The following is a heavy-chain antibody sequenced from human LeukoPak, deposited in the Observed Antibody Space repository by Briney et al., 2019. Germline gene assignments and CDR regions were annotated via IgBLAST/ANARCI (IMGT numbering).Heavy chain of an antibody. Sequence: SETLSLTCTVSGGSISSSSYYWGWIRQPPGKGLEWIGSIYYSGSTYYNPSLKSRVTISVDTSTNKFSLKLSSVTAADTAVYYCARGHRQVLRYFDWLLWGDNWFDPWGQGTLVTVSS. D-gene: IGHD3-9*01. V-gene: IGHV4-39*07. CDR2: IYYSGST. J-gene: IGHJ5*02. CDR3: ARGHRQVLRYFDWLLWGDNWFDP. CDR1: GGSISSSSYY.